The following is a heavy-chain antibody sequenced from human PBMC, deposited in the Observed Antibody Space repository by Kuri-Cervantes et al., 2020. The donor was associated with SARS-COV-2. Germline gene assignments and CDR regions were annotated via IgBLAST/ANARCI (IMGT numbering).Heavy chain of an antibody. CDR1: GFSFSRFP. Sequence: GESLKISCAASGFSFSRFPMHWVRHAPGRGLEWVALISNDGYNRFYADFLKGRFTISRDNSKNTLHLDMNSQRPEDTGVYYCAKMGDNYIKGDYGSEVWGQGITVTVSS. CDR2: ISNDGYNR. V-gene: IGHV3-30*18. D-gene: IGHD3-16*01. CDR3: AKMGDNYIKGDYGSEV. J-gene: IGHJ6*02.